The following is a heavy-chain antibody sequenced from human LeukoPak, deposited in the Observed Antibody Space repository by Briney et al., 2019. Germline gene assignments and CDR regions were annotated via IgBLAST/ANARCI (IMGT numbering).Heavy chain of an antibody. CDR1: GVTFDDYA. Sequence: PGGSLRLSCAASGVTFDDYAMHWVRQAPGKGLEWVSGISWNSGSIGYADSVKGRFTISRDNAKNSLYLQMNSLRAEDTALYYCAKEKRRLYSSGSYFDYWGQGTLVTVSS. V-gene: IGHV3-9*01. J-gene: IGHJ4*02. D-gene: IGHD6-19*01. CDR2: ISWNSGSI. CDR3: AKEKRRLYSSGSYFDY.